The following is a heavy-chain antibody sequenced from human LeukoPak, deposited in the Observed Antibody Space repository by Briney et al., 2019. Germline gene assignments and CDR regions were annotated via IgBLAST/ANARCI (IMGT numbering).Heavy chain of an antibody. CDR3: ARDLGYYYGMDV. J-gene: IGHJ6*02. V-gene: IGHV3-53*01. CDR2: IYSGGST. Sequence: GGSLRLSCAASGFTVSSNYMSWVRQAPGKGLEWVSVIYSGGSTYYADSVKGRFTISRDNAKNSLYLQMNSLRAEDTAVYYCARDLGYYYGMDVWGQGTTVTVSS. CDR1: GFTVSSNY.